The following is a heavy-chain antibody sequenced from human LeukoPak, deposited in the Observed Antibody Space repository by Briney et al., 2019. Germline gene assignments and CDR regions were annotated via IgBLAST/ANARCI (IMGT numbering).Heavy chain of an antibody. CDR1: GDSVSSNSAA. CDR3: VREPGPTVTSARHAVEI. D-gene: IGHD4-17*01. J-gene: IGHJ3*02. CDR2: TYYRSKWYN. Sequence: SQTLSLTCAISGDSVSSNSAAWNWIRQSPSRGLEWLGRTYYRSKWYNDYAVSVKSRLTINPDTSKNQFSLQLNSVTPEDTAVYYCVREPGPTVTSARHAVEICGQGTIVSVSS. V-gene: IGHV6-1*01.